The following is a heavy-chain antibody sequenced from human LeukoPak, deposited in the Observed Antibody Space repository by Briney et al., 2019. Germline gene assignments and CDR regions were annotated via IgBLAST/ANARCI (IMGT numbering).Heavy chain of an antibody. V-gene: IGHV1-18*01. Sequence: ASVKVSCKASGYTFSNYGISWVRQAPGQGLEWMGWISAHNGNTYYAQKLQDRVTMTTDTSTSTAYMELRSLRSDDTAMYYCARDRGSINWNYVPFDYWGQGALVTVSS. CDR3: ARDRGSINWNYVPFDY. CDR1: GYTFSNYG. D-gene: IGHD1-7*01. J-gene: IGHJ4*02. CDR2: ISAHNGNT.